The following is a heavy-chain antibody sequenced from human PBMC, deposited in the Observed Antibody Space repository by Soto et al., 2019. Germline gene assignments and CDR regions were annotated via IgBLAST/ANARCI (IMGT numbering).Heavy chain of an antibody. CDR3: ARRPYYYDSSGYYPFDY. J-gene: IGHJ4*02. CDR1: GGSFSGYY. D-gene: IGHD3-22*01. V-gene: IGHV4-34*01. CDR2: INHSGST. Sequence: SETLSLTCAVYGGSFSGYYWSWIRQPPGKGLEWIGEINHSGSTNYNPSLKSRVTISVDTSKNQFSLKLSSVTAAGTAVYYCARRPYYYDSSGYYPFDYWGQGTLVTVSS.